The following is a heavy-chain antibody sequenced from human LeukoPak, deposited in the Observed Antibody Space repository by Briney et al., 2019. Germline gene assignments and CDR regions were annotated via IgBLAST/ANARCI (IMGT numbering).Heavy chain of an antibody. Sequence: GGSLRLSCAASGFTFSSYGMHWVRQAPGKGLEWVAFIRYDGSNKYYGDSVKGRFTISRDNSKNTLYLQMNSLRAEDTAVYYCARTFVAYCSTINCPFTTLWRQATLVTVSS. CDR2: IRYDGSNK. V-gene: IGHV3-30*02. CDR1: GFTFSSYG. J-gene: IGHJ4*02. CDR3: ARTFVAYCSTINCPFTTL. D-gene: IGHD2-2*01.